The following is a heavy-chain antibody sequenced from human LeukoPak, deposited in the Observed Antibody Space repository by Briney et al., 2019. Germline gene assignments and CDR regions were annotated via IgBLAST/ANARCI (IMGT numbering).Heavy chain of an antibody. V-gene: IGHV4-4*07. CDR3: ARDSGNTGEVKFDP. CDR2: ISGSGTI. Sequence: SETLSLTCIVSGGSINSYWSWIRQPAGKGLEWVGRISGSGTITYNPDLQSRLTISIDTSKNQFSLKLMSVTAADTAGYYCARDSGNTGEVKFDPWGQGILVTVSS. CDR1: GGSINSY. D-gene: IGHD3-10*01. J-gene: IGHJ5*02.